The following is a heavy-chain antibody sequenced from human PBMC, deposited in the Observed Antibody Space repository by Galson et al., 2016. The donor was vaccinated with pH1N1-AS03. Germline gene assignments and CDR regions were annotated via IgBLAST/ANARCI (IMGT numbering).Heavy chain of an antibody. J-gene: IGHJ6*02. CDR1: GHIFANYW. V-gene: IGHV5-51*01. CDR3: ASSRIAAHTYYYHGIDV. CDR2: IYPGDSDT. D-gene: IGHD6-6*01. Sequence: QSGAEVKKPGESLQISCKGSGHIFANYWIGWVRQTPGKGLEWMGLIYPGDSDTRYSPSFQGQVTISADKSLSTAYLQWSSLKASDTAMYYCASSRIAAHTYYYHGIDVWGQGTTVTVSS.